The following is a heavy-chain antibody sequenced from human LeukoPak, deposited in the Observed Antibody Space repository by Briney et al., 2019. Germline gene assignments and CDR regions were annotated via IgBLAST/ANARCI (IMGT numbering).Heavy chain of an antibody. CDR3: ALPTSMYYYGSGSYRLDY. J-gene: IGHJ4*02. Sequence: GASVKVSCKASGGTFSSYAISWVRQAPGQGLEWMGGIIPIFGTANYAQKFQGRVSITADESTSTAYMELSSLRSEDTAVYYCALPTSMYYYGSGSYRLDYWGQGTLVTVSS. D-gene: IGHD3-10*01. CDR1: GGTFSSYA. CDR2: IIPIFGTA. V-gene: IGHV1-69*13.